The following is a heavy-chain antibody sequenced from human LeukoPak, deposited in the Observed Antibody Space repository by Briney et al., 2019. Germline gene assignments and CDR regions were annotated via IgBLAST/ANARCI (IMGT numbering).Heavy chain of an antibody. CDR2: ISGSGGST. Sequence: GGSLRLSCAASGFTFSSYALSWVRQAPGKGLEWVSAISGSGGSTYYADSVKGRLTISRDNSKKTLYLQMNSLRAEDTAVYYCAQQGSGWSSPFDYWGQGTLVTVSS. CDR1: GFTFSSYA. CDR3: AQQGSGWSSPFDY. D-gene: IGHD6-19*01. V-gene: IGHV3-23*01. J-gene: IGHJ4*02.